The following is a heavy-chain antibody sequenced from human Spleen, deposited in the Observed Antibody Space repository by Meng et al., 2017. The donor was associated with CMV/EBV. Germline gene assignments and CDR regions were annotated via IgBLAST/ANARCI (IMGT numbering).Heavy chain of an antibody. D-gene: IGHD1-26*01. J-gene: IGHJ3*02. Sequence: ETLSLTCAASKFTFNTYTMHWVRQAPGKGLEWVSSISSSSSYINYAKSVKGRFTISRDNVKNSLYLQMNSLRAEDTAVYYCARERLYQPLWGDALDIWGQGTVVTVSS. CDR2: ISSSSSYI. CDR1: KFTFNTYT. CDR3: ARERLYQPLWGDALDI. V-gene: IGHV3-21*01.